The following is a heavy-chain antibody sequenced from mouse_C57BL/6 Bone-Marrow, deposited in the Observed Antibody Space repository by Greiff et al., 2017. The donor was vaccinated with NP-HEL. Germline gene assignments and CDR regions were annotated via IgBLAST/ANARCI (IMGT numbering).Heavy chain of an antibody. CDR1: GYTFTSYG. Sequence: QVQLQQSGAELARPGASVKLSCKASGYTFTSYGISWVKQRTGQGLEWIGEIYPRSCNTYYNEKFKGKATLTADKSSSTAYMELRSLTSEDSAVYFCARYPYYYGSSWDFDYWGQGTTLTVSS. CDR2: IYPRSCNT. V-gene: IGHV1-81*01. D-gene: IGHD1-1*01. J-gene: IGHJ2*01. CDR3: ARYPYYYGSSWDFDY.